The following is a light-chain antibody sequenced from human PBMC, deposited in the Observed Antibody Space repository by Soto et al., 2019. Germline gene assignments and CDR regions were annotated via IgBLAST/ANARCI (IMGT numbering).Light chain of an antibody. CDR2: GAS. J-gene: IGKJ4*01. CDR3: QQYDSGPPLT. V-gene: IGKV3-15*01. Sequence: ERVMTQSPPTRSVSPGDGATLSCRASQSVNSNLAWYQQKPGQAPRLLIYGASRRAMHIPARFSGSGSGTEFTLTISGLQSEDFAVYYCQQYDSGPPLTFGGGTKVDIK. CDR1: QSVNSN.